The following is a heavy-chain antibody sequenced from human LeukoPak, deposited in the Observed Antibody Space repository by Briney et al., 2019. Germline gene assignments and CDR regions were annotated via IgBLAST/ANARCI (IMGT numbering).Heavy chain of an antibody. V-gene: IGHV4-39*01. J-gene: IGHJ4*02. CDR2: IYYSGST. CDR3: ARVDGYTRHGDY. D-gene: IGHD5-12*01. Sequence: PSETLSLTCTVSGGSISSSSYYWGWIRQPPGKGLEWIGCIYYSGSTYYNPSLKSRVTISVDTSKNQFSLKLSSVAAADTAVYYCARVDGYTRHGDYWGQGTLVTVSS. CDR1: GGSISSSSYY.